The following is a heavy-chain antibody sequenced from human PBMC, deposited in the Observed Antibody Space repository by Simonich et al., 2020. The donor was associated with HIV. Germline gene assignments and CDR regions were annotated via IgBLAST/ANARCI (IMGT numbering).Heavy chain of an antibody. Sequence: QVQLQQWGAGLLKPSETLSLTCAVHGGSFMKYHWSWIRQPPGKGLGWIGEINHSGRTNYNPALKSRVTISVDTSKNQFSLKLSSVTAADTAVYHCASAAADVKYYYWYGMDVWGQGTTVTISS. V-gene: IGHV4-34*01. CDR1: GGSFMKYH. D-gene: IGHD6-13*01. J-gene: IGHJ6*02. CDR3: ASAAADVKYYYWYGMDV. CDR2: INHSGRT.